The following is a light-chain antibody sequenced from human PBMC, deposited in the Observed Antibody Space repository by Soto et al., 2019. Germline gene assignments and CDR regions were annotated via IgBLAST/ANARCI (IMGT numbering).Light chain of an antibody. J-gene: IGLJ1*01. CDR1: RSNIGAGYD. Sequence: QSVLTQPPSVSGAPGQRVTISCTGSRSNIGAGYDVHWYQQLPGTAPKLLIYLNSNRPSGVPDRFSGSKSGTSASLAITGLQAEDEADYYCQSYDSSLSGWVFGTGTKVTVL. CDR2: LNS. CDR3: QSYDSSLSGWV. V-gene: IGLV1-40*01.